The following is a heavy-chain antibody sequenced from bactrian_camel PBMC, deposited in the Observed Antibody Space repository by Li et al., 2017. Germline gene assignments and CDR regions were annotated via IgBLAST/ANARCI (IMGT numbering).Heavy chain of an antibody. CDR3: KPSPDKFNYVGWCDVGI. J-gene: IGHJ4*01. CDR2: VDSDGST. D-gene: IGHD5*01. CDR1: GYTYSSYC. Sequence: QVQLVESGGGSVQAGGSLRLSCVASGYTYSSYCMGWFRQAPGKEREGVAAVDSDGSTSYAESVKGRFTISVDNAKNTLYLQMNSLKPGDTAMYFCKPSPDKFNYVGWCDVGIWGQGTQVTVS. V-gene: IGHV3S26*01.